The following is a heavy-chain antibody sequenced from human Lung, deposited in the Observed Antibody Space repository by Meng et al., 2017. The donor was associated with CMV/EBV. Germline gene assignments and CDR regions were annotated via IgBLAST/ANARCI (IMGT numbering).Heavy chain of an antibody. V-gene: IGHV4-4*02. Sequence: QVPLPEAGPGMVKPSGTLFLPCGVSGVSISSNIRWTWVRQPPGKGLEWIGDIDDSGSTNYNPSLNSRISISLDKSKNHFSLKVNSVTAADTAVYYCARGKQDAWELLAYWGQGALVTVSS. D-gene: IGHD1-26*01. CDR3: ARGKQDAWELLAY. CDR1: GVSISSNIR. J-gene: IGHJ4*02. CDR2: IDDSGST.